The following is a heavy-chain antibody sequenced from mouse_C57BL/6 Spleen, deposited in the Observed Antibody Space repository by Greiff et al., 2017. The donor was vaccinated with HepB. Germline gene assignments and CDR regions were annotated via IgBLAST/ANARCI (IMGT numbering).Heavy chain of an antibody. CDR3: ASPAYYSNGYFDV. CDR1: GYAFSSYW. J-gene: IGHJ1*03. Sequence: QVQLQQSGAELVKPGASVKISCKASGYAFSSYWMNWVKQRPGKGLEWIGQIYPGDGDTNYNGKFKGKATLTADKSSSTAYMQLSSLTSEDSAVYFCASPAYYSNGYFDVWGTGTTVTVSS. CDR2: IYPGDGDT. D-gene: IGHD2-5*01. V-gene: IGHV1-80*01.